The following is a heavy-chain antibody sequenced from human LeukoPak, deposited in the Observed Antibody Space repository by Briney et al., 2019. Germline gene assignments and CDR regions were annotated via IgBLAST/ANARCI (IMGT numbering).Heavy chain of an antibody. V-gene: IGHV4-59*01. Sequence: SETLSLTCTVSGGSISSYYWSWIRKPPWPGLDLIGYIYYSGSTNYNPSLKGRVTISVDTSKNQFSLKLSSVTAADTAVYYCARLKAAAAYYYYYGMDVWGQGTTVTVSS. D-gene: IGHD6-13*01. CDR1: GGSISSYY. CDR3: ARLKAAAAYYYYYGMDV. J-gene: IGHJ6*02. CDR2: IYYSGST.